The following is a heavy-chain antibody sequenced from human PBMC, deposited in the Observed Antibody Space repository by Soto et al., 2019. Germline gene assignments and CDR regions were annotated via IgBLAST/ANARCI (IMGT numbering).Heavy chain of an antibody. CDR1: GYTFTSYG. CDR2: ISAYNGNT. V-gene: IGHV1-18*04. CDR3: ARVFRYGSWSMDV. D-gene: IGHD6-13*01. J-gene: IGHJ6*02. Sequence: GASVKVSCKASGYTFTSYGISWVRQAPGQGLEWMGWISAYNGNTNYAQKLQGRVTMTTDTSTSTAYMELRSLKSDDTAVYCCARVFRYGSWSMDVWGQGTTVTVSS.